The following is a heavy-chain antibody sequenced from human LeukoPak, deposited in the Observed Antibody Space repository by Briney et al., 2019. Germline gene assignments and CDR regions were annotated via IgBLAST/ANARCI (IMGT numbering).Heavy chain of an antibody. CDR2: IYPGDSDT. V-gene: IGHV5-51*01. D-gene: IGHD6-6*01. Sequence: GESLKISCKGSGYSFTSYWIGWLRQMPGEGLEWMGIIYPGDSDTRYSPSFQGQVTISADKSISTAYLQRSSLKASDTAMYYCARRTSSSSRSYYYYYMDVWGKGTTVTVSS. CDR3: ARRTSSSSRSYYYYYMDV. J-gene: IGHJ6*03. CDR1: GYSFTSYW.